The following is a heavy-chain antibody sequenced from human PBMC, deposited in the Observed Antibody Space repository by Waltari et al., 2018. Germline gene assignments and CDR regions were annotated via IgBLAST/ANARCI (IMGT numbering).Heavy chain of an antibody. CDR1: GGSFSGYY. J-gene: IGHJ4*02. CDR2: INHSGST. Sequence: QVQLQQWGAGLLKPSETLSLTCAVYGGSFSGYYWSWIRQPPGKGLEWIGEINHSGSTNCNPSLKSRVTISVDTSKNQFSLKLSSVTAADTAVYYCASLYCSSTSCYIYGYFDYWGQGTLVTVSS. CDR3: ASLYCSSTSCYIYGYFDY. D-gene: IGHD2-2*02. V-gene: IGHV4-34*01.